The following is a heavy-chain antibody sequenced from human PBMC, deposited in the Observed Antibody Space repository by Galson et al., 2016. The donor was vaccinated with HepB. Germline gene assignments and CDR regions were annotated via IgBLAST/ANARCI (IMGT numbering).Heavy chain of an antibody. D-gene: IGHD6-19*01. CDR2: IFYTGAS. CDR3: ATQSGWSRGRYFFDY. V-gene: IGHV4-39*01. CDR1: SGPITSDGYY. J-gene: IGHJ4*02. Sequence: LSLPCTVSSGPITSDGYYWGWVRQPPGKGLEWIGSIFYTGASHYNPSLDSRVTISGDTSKSPLSLRLRSVAAADTAVYFCATQSGWSRGRYFFDYWAQGTLVTVSS.